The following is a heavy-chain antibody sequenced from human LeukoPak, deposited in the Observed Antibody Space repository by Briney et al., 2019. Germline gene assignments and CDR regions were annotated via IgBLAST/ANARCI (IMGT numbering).Heavy chain of an antibody. CDR1: GYTFTSYD. CDR3: ARFSVVAYYMDV. D-gene: IGHD2-15*01. CDR2: MNPNSGNT. V-gene: IGHV1-8*01. Sequence: EASVKVSCKASGYTFTSYDINWVRQAIGQGLEWMGWMNPNSGNTGYAQKFQGRVTMTRNTPISTAYMELSSLRSEDTAVYYCARFSVVAYYMDVWGKGTTVTVSS. J-gene: IGHJ6*03.